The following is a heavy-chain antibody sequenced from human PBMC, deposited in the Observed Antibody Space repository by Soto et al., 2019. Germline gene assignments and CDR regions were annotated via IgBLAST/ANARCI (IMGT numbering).Heavy chain of an antibody. J-gene: IGHJ3*02. V-gene: IGHV3-13*01. CDR2: IGTAGDT. Sequence: GGSLRLSCAASGFTFSSYDMHWVRQATGKGLEWVSAIGTAGDTYYPGSVKGRFTISRENAKNSLYLQMNSLRAEDTAVYYCARDLWYYDSSGYTITDAFDIWGQGTMVTVSS. D-gene: IGHD3-22*01. CDR3: ARDLWYYDSSGYTITDAFDI. CDR1: GFTFSSYD.